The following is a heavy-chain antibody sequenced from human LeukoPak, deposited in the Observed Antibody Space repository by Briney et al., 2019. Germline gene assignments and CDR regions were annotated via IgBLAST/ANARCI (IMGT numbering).Heavy chain of an antibody. J-gene: IGHJ4*02. CDR3: ARPPLRGSGSLYYFDY. Sequence: ASVKVSCKASGYTFTGYYMHWVRQAPGQGLEWMGWINPNSGGTNYAQKFQGRVTMTRDTSISTAYMELSRLRSDDTAVYYCARPPLRGSGSLYYFDYWGQGTLVTVSS. D-gene: IGHD1-26*01. CDR1: GYTFTGYY. CDR2: INPNSGGT. V-gene: IGHV1-2*02.